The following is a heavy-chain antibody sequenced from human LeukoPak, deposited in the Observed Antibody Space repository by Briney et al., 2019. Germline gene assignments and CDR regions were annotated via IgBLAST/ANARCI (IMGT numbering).Heavy chain of an antibody. D-gene: IGHD2-21*02. CDR1: GYTFTGSY. CDR3: ATSLNVTLIKCFDL. Sequence: ASVKVSCKASGYTFTGSYMHWVRQAPGQGLEWMGWINPNNGGTKSAQKFQGRVTMTRDTSISTAYMEMTRLRSDDAAVYYRATSLNVTLIKCFDLWGRGTLVTVSS. CDR2: INPNNGGT. V-gene: IGHV1-2*02. J-gene: IGHJ2*01.